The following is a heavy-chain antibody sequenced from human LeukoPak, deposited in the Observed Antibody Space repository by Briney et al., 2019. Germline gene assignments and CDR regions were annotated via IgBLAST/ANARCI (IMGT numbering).Heavy chain of an antibody. V-gene: IGHV3-74*01. CDR3: VRGCSGGSCYPNY. J-gene: IGHJ4*02. Sequence: GGSLRLSCAASGFTFSRYWMHWVRQTPGKGLVWVSRMNTDESTTSYADSVKGRFTISRDNAKNTLYLQMNSLRAEDTAVYYCVRGCSGGSCYPNYWGQGTLVTVSS. CDR1: GFTFSRYW. D-gene: IGHD2-15*01. CDR2: MNTDESTT.